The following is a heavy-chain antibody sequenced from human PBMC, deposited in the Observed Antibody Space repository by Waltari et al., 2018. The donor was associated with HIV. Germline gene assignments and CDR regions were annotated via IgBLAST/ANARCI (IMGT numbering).Heavy chain of an antibody. V-gene: IGHV4-39*07. CDR3: ARASGGSGYSVFDY. D-gene: IGHD3-22*01. Sequence: QPPGKGLEWIGSIYYSGSTYYNPSLKSRVTISVDTSKNQFSLKLSSVTAADTAVYYCARASGGSGYSVFDYWGQGTLVTVSS. J-gene: IGHJ4*02. CDR2: IYYSGST.